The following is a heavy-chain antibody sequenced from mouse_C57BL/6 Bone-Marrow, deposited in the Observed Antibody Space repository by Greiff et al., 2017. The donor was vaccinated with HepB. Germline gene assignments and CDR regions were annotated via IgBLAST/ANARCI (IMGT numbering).Heavy chain of an antibody. V-gene: IGHV1-53*01. D-gene: IGHD1-1*01. CDR1: GYTFTSYW. Sequence: QVQLKQSGTELVKPGASVKLSCKASGYTFTSYWMHWVKQRPGQGLEWIGNINPSNGGTNYNEKFKSKATLTVDKSSSTAYMQLSSLTSEDSAVYYCARDYYGSSYRDYWGQGTTLTVSS. CDR2: INPSNGGT. CDR3: ARDYYGSSYRDY. J-gene: IGHJ2*01.